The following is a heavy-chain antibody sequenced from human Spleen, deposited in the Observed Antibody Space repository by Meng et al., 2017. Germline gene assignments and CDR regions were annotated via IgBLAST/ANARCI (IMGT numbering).Heavy chain of an antibody. J-gene: IGHJ6*02. Sequence: ASVKVSCKASGYTFTSYDINWVRQATGQGLEWMGWMNPNSGNTGYAQKFQGRVTMTRNTSISTAYMELSSLRSEDTAVYYCARDRIAVTQGSYYYYGMGVWGQGTTVTVSS. CDR3: ARDRIAVTQGSYYYYGMGV. D-gene: IGHD4-17*01. CDR2: MNPNSGNT. CDR1: GYTFTSYD. V-gene: IGHV1-8*01.